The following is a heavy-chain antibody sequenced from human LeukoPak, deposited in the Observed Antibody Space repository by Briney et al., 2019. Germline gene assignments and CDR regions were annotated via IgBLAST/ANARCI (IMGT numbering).Heavy chain of an antibody. Sequence: GASVKVSCKASGYTFTSYGISWVRQAPGQGLEWMGWISAYNGNTNYAQKLQGRVTMTTDTSTSTAYMELRSLRSDDTAVYYCARDYEGDYYDSSGYPLGYWGQGTLVTVSP. CDR1: GYTFTSYG. CDR3: ARDYEGDYYDSSGYPLGY. D-gene: IGHD3-22*01. V-gene: IGHV1-18*01. CDR2: ISAYNGNT. J-gene: IGHJ4*02.